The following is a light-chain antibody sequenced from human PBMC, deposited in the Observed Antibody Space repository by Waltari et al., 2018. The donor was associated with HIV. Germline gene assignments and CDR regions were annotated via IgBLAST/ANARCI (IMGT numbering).Light chain of an antibody. V-gene: IGKV3-11*01. J-gene: IGKJ4*01. CDR2: YVS. CDR3: QQRNKWPST. Sequence: EIVLTQSPATLSLSPGARATLSCRASQSVSRYLGWYQHKPGQAPRLLIYYVSNMATGIPARFSGSGSGTDFTLTISSLEPEDSAVYYCQQRNKWPSTFGGGTKVEIK. CDR1: QSVSRY.